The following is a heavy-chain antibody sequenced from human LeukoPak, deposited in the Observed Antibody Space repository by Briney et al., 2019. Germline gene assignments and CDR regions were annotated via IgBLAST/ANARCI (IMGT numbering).Heavy chain of an antibody. CDR2: ISGSGSST. V-gene: IGHV3-23*01. CDR3: VHCGGDCYPCCGMDG. J-gene: IGHJ6*02. CDR1: GFTFSSYA. Sequence: GGSLRLSCAASGFTFSSYAMSWIRQAPGKGLEWVSDISGSGSSTYSAGSVKGRFTISRDNSKNTLYLQMYSLRAEDTAVYYCVHCGGDCYPCCGMDGWGQGTTVTVSS. D-gene: IGHD2-21*02.